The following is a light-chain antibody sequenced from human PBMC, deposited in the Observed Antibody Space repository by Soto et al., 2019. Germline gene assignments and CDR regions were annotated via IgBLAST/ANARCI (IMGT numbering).Light chain of an antibody. V-gene: IGKV3-20*01. CDR2: GAS. CDR3: QQYGSSLFT. CDR1: QGVSSSY. Sequence: EIVLTQSPGTLSLSQGERATLSCRASQGVSSSYLAWYQPKLGQAPRLLIYGASSRATGIPDRFSGSGSGTDFTLTISRLEPEDFEVYYWQQYGSSLFTFGPATKVYSK. J-gene: IGKJ3*01.